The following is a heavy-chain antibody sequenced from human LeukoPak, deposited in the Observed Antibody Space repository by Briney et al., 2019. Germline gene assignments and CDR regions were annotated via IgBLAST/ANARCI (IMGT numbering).Heavy chain of an antibody. D-gene: IGHD3-22*01. Sequence: SETLSLTCTVSGGSISSSSYYWGWIRQPPGKGLEWIGSIYYSGSTYYNPSLKSRVTISVDTSKNQFSLKLSSVTAADTAVYYCARIRKGYYPRGYYGMDVWGQGTTVTVSS. CDR1: GGSISSSSYY. CDR3: ARIRKGYYPRGYYGMDV. V-gene: IGHV4-39*07. CDR2: IYYSGST. J-gene: IGHJ6*02.